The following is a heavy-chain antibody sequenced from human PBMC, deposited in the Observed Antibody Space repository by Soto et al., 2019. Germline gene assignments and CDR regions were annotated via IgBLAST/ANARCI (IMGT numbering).Heavy chain of an antibody. J-gene: IGHJ4*02. D-gene: IGHD2-2*01. CDR3: ARGLDQPPVGLYFDT. CDR1: GGTFNSYL. CDR2: IIPAFGTA. V-gene: IGHV1-69*06. Sequence: QVQLVQSGAEVKNPGSSVKVSCKTSGGTFNSYLIDWVRQAPGQGLEWMGGIIPAFGTAKYAQTFQGRVTITADKSTTTAYMERRTLTSADTAVYYCARGLDQPPVGLYFDTWGQGTLVTVSS.